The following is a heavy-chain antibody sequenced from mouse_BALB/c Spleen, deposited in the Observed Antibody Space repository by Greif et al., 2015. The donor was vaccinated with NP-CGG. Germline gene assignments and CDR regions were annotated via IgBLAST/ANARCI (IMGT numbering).Heavy chain of an antibody. V-gene: IGHV5-6*01. CDR2: ISSGGSYT. CDR1: GFTFSSYG. Sequence: EVHLVESGGDLVKPGGSLKLSCAASGFTFSSYGMSWVRQTPDKRLEWVATISSGGSYTYYPDSVKGRFTISRDNAKNTLYLQMSSLKSEDTAMYYCARDGRDYAMDYWGQGTSVTVSS. J-gene: IGHJ4*01. D-gene: IGHD1-1*02. CDR3: ARDGRDYAMDY.